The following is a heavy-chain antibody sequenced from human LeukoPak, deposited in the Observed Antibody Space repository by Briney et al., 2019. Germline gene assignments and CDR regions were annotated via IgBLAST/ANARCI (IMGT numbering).Heavy chain of an antibody. V-gene: IGHV3-48*03. CDR2: ISRSGSTI. D-gene: IGHD1-1*01. J-gene: IGHJ6*04. CDR3: ARGNICNDMYYSYGVDV. Sequence: GGSLRLSRAASGVTFSRYEMNCVRQAPGKGLEWVSCISRSGSTIYYADSVKGRFTISRDNAKNSLYLQMNSLRAEDTAVYYCARGNICNDMYYSYGVDVWGKGTTVTVSS. CDR1: GVTFSRYE.